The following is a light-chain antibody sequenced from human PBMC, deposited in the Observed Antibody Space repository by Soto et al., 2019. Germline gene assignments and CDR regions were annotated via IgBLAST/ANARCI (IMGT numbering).Light chain of an antibody. V-gene: IGLV2-14*01. CDR2: GVK. CDR1: GRDIGAYDY. CDR3: SSYTTSYFYV. J-gene: IGLJ1*01. Sequence: QSALTQPASVSGSPGQSITISCTGSGRDIGAYDYVSWYQQHPGKATKLLIYGVKNRPSGVSYRFSASKSAFTAPLTISGLQAEDEAHYYCSSYTTSYFYVFGPGTKVTVL.